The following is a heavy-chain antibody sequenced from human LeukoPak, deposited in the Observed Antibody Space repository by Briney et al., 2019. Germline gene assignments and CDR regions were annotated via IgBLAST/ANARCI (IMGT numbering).Heavy chain of an antibody. Sequence: PGGSLRLSCAASGFTFSSYAMHWVRQAPGKGLEWVAVISYDGSNKYYSDSVKGRFTISRDNSKDTLYLQMNSLRGEDTAVYFCARDRVNRASCGGDCYSAVFDYWGQATLVTVSS. CDR1: GFTFSSYA. V-gene: IGHV3-30*04. CDR3: ARDRVNRASCGGDCYSAVFDY. D-gene: IGHD2-21*02. CDR2: ISYDGSNK. J-gene: IGHJ4*02.